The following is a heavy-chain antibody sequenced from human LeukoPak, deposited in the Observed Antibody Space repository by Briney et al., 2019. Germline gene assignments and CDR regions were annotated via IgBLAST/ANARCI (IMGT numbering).Heavy chain of an antibody. V-gene: IGHV4-4*07. CDR1: GVSFSSYT. CDR2: IYTSGST. J-gene: IGHJ4*02. CDR3: ARSAAGIAAAGPERDFDY. Sequence: GSLRLSCAASGVSFSSYTMNWIRQPAGKGLEWIGRIYTSGSTNYNPSLKSRVTMSVDTSKNQFSLTLSSVIAADTAVYYCARSAAGIAAAGPERDFDYWGQGTLVTVSS. D-gene: IGHD6-13*01.